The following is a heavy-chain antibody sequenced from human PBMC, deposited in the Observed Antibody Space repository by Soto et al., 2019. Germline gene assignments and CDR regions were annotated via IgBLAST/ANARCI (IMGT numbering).Heavy chain of an antibody. D-gene: IGHD6-13*01. CDR2: LSSNGIGT. V-gene: IGHV3-64D*06. J-gene: IGHJ6*02. Sequence: GGSLRLSCSGSGFTVSSFGMHWVRQAPGKGLEHVSTLSSNGIGTYYADSVKGRFTFSRDTSKNTLYLQMSSLGTEDTAVYYCGKDMGQAAVGIRYPYVLDVRGRGPTVTVSS. CDR3: GKDMGQAAVGIRYPYVLDV. CDR1: GFTVSSFG.